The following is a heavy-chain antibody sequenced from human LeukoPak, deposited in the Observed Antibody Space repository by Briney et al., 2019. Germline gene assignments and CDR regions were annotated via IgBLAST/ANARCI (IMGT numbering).Heavy chain of an antibody. J-gene: IGHJ4*02. CDR2: ISSDGSST. CDR3: GRGGKVEQLVLAR. D-gene: IGHD6-13*01. CDR1: GFTFSSYW. Sequence: GGSLRLSCAASGFTFSSYWMHWVRQAPGKGLVWVSRISSDGSSTTYADSVKGRFTISRDNAKNTLYLQMNSLRAEDTAVYYCGRGGKVEQLVLARWGQGTLVTVSS. V-gene: IGHV3-74*01.